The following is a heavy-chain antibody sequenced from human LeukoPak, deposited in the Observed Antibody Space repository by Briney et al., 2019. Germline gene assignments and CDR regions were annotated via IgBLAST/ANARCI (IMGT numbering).Heavy chain of an antibody. J-gene: IGHJ4*02. D-gene: IGHD2/OR15-2a*01. CDR2: IYSGGST. CDR1: GFTVSSNY. V-gene: IGHV3-66*01. CDR3: ARVENQSFDY. Sequence: PGGSLRLSCAASGFTVSSNYMSWVREAPGKGLEWVSVIYSGGSTNYADSVKGRFTISRDNSKNTLYLQMNSLRAEDTAVYYCARVENQSFDYWGQGALVTVSS.